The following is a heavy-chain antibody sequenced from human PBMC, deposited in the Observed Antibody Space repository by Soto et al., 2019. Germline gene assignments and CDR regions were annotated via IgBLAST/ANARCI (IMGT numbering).Heavy chain of an antibody. CDR3: ARRGSGSYYDY. D-gene: IGHD1-26*01. CDR1: GFTFSSYA. CDR2: ISGSGGST. J-gene: IGHJ4*02. Sequence: EVQLLESGGGLVQPGGSLRLSCAASGFTFSSYAMNWVRQAPGKGLEWVSVISGSGGSTYYADSVKGRFTISRDNSKNTLYLQMNSLRAEDTSVYYCARRGSGSYYDYWGQGTLVTVSS. V-gene: IGHV3-23*01.